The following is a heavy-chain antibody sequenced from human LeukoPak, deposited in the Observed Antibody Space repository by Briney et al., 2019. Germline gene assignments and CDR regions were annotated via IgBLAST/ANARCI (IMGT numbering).Heavy chain of an antibody. Sequence: SETLSLTCTVSGYSISSGYYWGWIRQPPGKGLEWIGNIYHSGSTYYNPSLKSRVTISVDTSENQFSLKLSSVTAADTAVYYCARHVGEGGFGELLTYSYYFYMDVWGKGTTVTISS. CDR1: GYSISSGYY. J-gene: IGHJ6*03. V-gene: IGHV4-38-2*02. CDR2: IYHSGST. D-gene: IGHD3-10*01. CDR3: ARHVGEGGFGELLTYSYYFYMDV.